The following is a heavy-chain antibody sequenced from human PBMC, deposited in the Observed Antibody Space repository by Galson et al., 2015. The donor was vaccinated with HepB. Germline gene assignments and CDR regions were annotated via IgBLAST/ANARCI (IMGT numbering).Heavy chain of an antibody. Sequence: LSLTCTVSSGSINSRSNYWAWIRQPPGKGLEWIGSIYYSGNSYYNPSLKGRVTISVDTPQSQFSLKVTSVTAADTAVYYCAAQVAYGSDWYVFYYLDYWGQGSLVTVSS. CDR2: IYYSGNS. V-gene: IGHV4-39*01. J-gene: IGHJ4*02. D-gene: IGHD6-19*01. CDR3: AAQVAYGSDWYVFYYLDY. CDR1: SGSINSRSNY.